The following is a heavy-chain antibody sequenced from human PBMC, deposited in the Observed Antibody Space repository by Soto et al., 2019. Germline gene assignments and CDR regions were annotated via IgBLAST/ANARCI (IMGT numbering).Heavy chain of an antibody. V-gene: IGHV5-10-1*01. CDR1: GYSFTSYW. D-gene: IGHD2-2*01. CDR2: IDPSDSYT. J-gene: IGHJ6*02. Sequence: CLKISCKGSGYSFTSYWISWVRQMPGKGLEWMGRIDPSDSYTNYSPSFQGHVTISADKSISTAYLQWSSLKASDTAMYYCASYQYCSSTSCYGVGSGYYYGMDVWGQGTTVTVSS. CDR3: ASYQYCSSTSCYGVGSGYYYGMDV.